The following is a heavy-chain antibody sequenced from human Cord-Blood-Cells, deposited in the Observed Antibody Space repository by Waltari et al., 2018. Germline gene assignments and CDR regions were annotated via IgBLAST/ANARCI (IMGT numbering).Heavy chain of an antibody. CDR1: GYTFTSYG. J-gene: IGHJ5*02. V-gene: IGHV1-18*01. Sequence: QAQLVQSGAEVKKPGASVKVSCKASGYTFTSYGISWVRQAPGQGLEWMGWTSAYNGNTNYAQKLQGRVTMTADTPTSTAYMELRRLSADDTAVYYCARTPKGRLNWFDPWGQGTLVTVSS. CDR3: ARTPKGRLNWFDP. CDR2: TSAYNGNT. D-gene: IGHD2-15*01.